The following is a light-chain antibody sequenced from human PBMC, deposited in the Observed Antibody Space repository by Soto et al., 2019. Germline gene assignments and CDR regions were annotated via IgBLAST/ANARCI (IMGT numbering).Light chain of an antibody. CDR2: GAS. CDR3: QQYGNSPPGT. Sequence: VLAQSPRTLHLCPGERATLSCRAIQSVANSHVAWYQQRRGLPPRLLIYGASNRATGIPDRFSGSGSGADFTLTISRLEPEDFAVYFCQQYGNSPPGTFGQGTRLAIK. V-gene: IGKV3-20*01. CDR1: QSVANSH. J-gene: IGKJ5*01.